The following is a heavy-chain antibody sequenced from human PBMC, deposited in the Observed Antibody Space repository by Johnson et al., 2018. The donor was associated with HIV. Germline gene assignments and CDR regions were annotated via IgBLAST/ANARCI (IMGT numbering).Heavy chain of an antibody. Sequence: QEQLVESGGGLVQPGGSLRLSCAASGFTFSSYGMHWVRQAPGKGLEWVAFIRYDGSNKYYADSVKGRFTISRDNSNNTLYLQMNSLRAEDTAVYYCARDLAGTERGNAFDIWGQGTMVTVSS. J-gene: IGHJ3*02. V-gene: IGHV3-30*02. CDR3: ARDLAGTERGNAFDI. D-gene: IGHD1-1*01. CDR2: IRYDGSNK. CDR1: GFTFSSYG.